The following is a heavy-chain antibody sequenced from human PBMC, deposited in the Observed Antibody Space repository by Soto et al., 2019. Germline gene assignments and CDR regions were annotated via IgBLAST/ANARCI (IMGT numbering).Heavy chain of an antibody. CDR2: IIPILGIA. CDR3: ASQRNLAGCNDYIWGSYRLLDY. Sequence: QVQLVQSGAEVKKPGSSVKVSCKASGGTFSSYTISWVRQAPGQVLEWMGRIIPILGIAHYAQKFQGRVTITADKSRRTAYMELSSLRSEDTAVYYCASQRNLAGCNDYIWGSYRLLDYWGQGPLVTVSS. V-gene: IGHV1-69*02. J-gene: IGHJ4*02. D-gene: IGHD3-16*02. CDR1: GGTFSSYT.